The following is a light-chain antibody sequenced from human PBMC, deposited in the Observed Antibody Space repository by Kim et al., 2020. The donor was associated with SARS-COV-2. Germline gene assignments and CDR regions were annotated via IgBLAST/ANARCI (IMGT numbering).Light chain of an antibody. CDR1: QSVLYRSTNKYY. CDR3: QQYYSSPLT. J-gene: IGKJ4*01. V-gene: IGKV4-1*01. CDR2: WAS. Sequence: AAINCKYSQSVLYRSTNKYYLAWYQQKPGQPPKLLIYWASTREFGVPDRFSGSGSGTDFTLTISSLQAEDVAVYYCQQYYSSPLTFGGGTKVDIK.